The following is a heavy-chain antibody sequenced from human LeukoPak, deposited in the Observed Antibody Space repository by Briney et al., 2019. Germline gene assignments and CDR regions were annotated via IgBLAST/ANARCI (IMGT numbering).Heavy chain of an antibody. CDR3: ARTYSGLRFDWFDP. V-gene: IGHV4-39*01. Sequence: PSETLSLTCTVSGGSISSSSYYWGWIRQPPGEGLEWIGNIYSSGSTYYNPSLKSRVTISVDTSKNQFSLKLSSVTAADTAVYYCARTYSGLRFDWFDPWGQGTLVTVSS. CDR1: GGSISSSSYY. CDR2: IYSSGST. J-gene: IGHJ5*02. D-gene: IGHD5-12*01.